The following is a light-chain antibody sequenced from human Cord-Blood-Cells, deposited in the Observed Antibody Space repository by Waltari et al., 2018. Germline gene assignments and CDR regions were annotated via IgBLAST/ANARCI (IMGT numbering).Light chain of an antibody. CDR1: QSVLYSSNNTNY. V-gene: IGKV4-1*01. CDR2: WAS. Sequence: DIVMTQSPDSLAVSLGERATINCKSSQSVLYSSNNTNYLAWYQQKPGQPPKLLIYWASTRESGVPDRFSGSGSGTDFTLTISSLQAEDVAVYYCQQYYSTPQNSFGQGTKLEIK. J-gene: IGKJ2*03. CDR3: QQYYSTPQNS.